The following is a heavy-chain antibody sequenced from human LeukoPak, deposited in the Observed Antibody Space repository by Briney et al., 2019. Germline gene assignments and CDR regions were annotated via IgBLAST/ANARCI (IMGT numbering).Heavy chain of an antibody. D-gene: IGHD5-18*01. CDR1: GYTFTSYA. J-gene: IGHJ4*02. Sequence: SVKVSCKASGYTFTSYAISWVRQAPGQGLEWMGGIIPIFGTANYAQKFQGRVTITADESTSTAYMELSSLRSEDTAVYYCASGVPDTAMVTINFDYWGQGTLVTVSS. CDR2: IIPIFGTA. V-gene: IGHV1-69*13. CDR3: ASGVPDTAMVTINFDY.